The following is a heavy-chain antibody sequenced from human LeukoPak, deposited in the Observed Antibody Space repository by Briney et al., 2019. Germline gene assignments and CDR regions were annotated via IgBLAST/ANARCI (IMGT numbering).Heavy chain of an antibody. CDR3: ARDIYTSGSLGY. Sequence: GASVKVSCKASGYSFTSYYIHWVRQAPGQGLEWMGIINPSGGSTSYAPKFQGRGTMTRDTSTSTVYMELSSLSSEDTAVYYCARDIYTSGSLGYWGQGTLVTVSS. CDR1: GYSFTSYY. J-gene: IGHJ4*02. V-gene: IGHV1-46*01. CDR2: INPSGGST. D-gene: IGHD3-10*01.